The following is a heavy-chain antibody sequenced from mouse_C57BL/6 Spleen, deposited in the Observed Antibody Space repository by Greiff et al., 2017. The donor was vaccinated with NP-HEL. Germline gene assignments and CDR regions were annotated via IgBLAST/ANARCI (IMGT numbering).Heavy chain of an antibody. J-gene: IGHJ1*03. CDR1: GYTFTDYY. Sequence: EVQLQQSGPELVKPGASVKISCKASGYTFTDYYMNWVKQSHGKSLEWIGDINSNNGGTSYNQKFKGKATLTVDKSSSTAYMEIRSLTSEDSAVYYCARWTMGGYDGYFDVWGTGTTVTVSS. CDR3: ARWTMGGYDGYFDV. V-gene: IGHV1-26*01. CDR2: INSNNGGT. D-gene: IGHD2-2*01.